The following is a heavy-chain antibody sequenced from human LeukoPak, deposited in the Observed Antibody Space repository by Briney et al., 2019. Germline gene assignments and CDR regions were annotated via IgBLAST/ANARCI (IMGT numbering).Heavy chain of an antibody. V-gene: IGHV3-30-3*01. J-gene: IGHJ4*02. Sequence: GGSLRLSCAASGFTFSSYAMHWVRQAPGKGLEWVAVISYDGSNKYYADSVKGRFTISRDNSKNTLYLQMNSLRAEDTAVYYCARDKGTYYYDSSGYRPSYYFDYWGQGTLVTVSS. D-gene: IGHD3-22*01. CDR1: GFTFSSYA. CDR3: ARDKGTYYYDSSGYRPSYYFDY. CDR2: ISYDGSNK.